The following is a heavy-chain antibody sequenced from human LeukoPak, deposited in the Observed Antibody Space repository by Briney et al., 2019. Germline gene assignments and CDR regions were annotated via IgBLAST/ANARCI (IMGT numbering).Heavy chain of an antibody. CDR3: ARAAYYYDSRGYYSPFDY. J-gene: IGHJ4*02. Sequence: PSETLSLTCSVSGDSISSYYWSWIRQPPGKGLEWIGYIYYTGSTNYNPSLKSRVTISVDTSKNQFSLNLSSVAAADTAVYYCARAAYYYDSRGYYSPFDYWGQGTLVTVSS. D-gene: IGHD3-22*01. CDR2: IYYTGST. V-gene: IGHV4-59*01. CDR1: GDSISSYY.